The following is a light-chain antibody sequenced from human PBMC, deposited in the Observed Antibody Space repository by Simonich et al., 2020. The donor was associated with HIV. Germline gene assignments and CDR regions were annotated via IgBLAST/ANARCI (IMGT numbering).Light chain of an antibody. Sequence: QSALTQPVSVSGSPGQSITISCTGTSSDVGGYNYVSWYQQHPGKAPKLMIYDVSKRPSGVPDRCSGSKSGTSASLAITGLRAEDDADYYCQSYDSSLSGWVFGGGTRVTVL. CDR3: QSYDSSLSGWV. CDR1: SSDVGGYNY. J-gene: IGLJ3*02. CDR2: DVS. V-gene: IGLV2-11*01.